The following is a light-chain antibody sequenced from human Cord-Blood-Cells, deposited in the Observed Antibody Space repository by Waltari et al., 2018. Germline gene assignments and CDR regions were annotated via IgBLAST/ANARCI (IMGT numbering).Light chain of an antibody. CDR3: QQYYSYPWT. J-gene: IGKJ1*01. V-gene: IGKV1-8*01. Sequence: IRITQCPSSLSASTGDRVTITCRASQGISSYLSWYQQKPWKAPKLLIYAAYTLQSGVPSRFSGSGSGTDFTLTINCLQSEDFATYYCQQYYSYPWT. CDR2: AAY. CDR1: QGISSY.